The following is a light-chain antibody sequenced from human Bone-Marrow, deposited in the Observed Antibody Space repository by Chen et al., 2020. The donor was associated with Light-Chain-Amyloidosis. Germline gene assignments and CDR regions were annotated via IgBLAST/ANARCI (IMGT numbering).Light chain of an antibody. CDR2: DAS. CDR1: NIGSTS. Sequence: SYVLTQPSSVSVAPGQTATIACGGNNIGSTSVHWYQQTPGQAPLLVVYDASDRPSGIPERLSGSNSGTTAPLTISRVEAGDEADYYCQVWDRSSDRPVFGGGTKLTVL. J-gene: IGLJ3*02. CDR3: QVWDRSSDRPV. V-gene: IGLV3-21*02.